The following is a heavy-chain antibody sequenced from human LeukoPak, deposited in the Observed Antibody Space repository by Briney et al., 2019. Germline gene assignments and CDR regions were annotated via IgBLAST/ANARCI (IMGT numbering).Heavy chain of an antibody. Sequence: SETLSLTCTVSGGSVSNGSYYWSWIRQPPWKGLEWIGYIYYSGSTNYNPSLKSRVPISVDASKNQFSLKLSSVTAADTAVYYCARTYDILTGYLSSWFDPWGQGTLVTVSS. V-gene: IGHV4-61*01. D-gene: IGHD3-9*01. CDR3: ARTYDILTGYLSSWFDP. CDR1: GGSVSNGSYY. CDR2: IYYSGST. J-gene: IGHJ5*02.